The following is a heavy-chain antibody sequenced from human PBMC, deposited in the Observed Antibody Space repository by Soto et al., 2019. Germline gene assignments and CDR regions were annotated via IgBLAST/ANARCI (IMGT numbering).Heavy chain of an antibody. V-gene: IGHV1-24*01. CDR3: ATGVRITIFGVVRRRMFDY. CDR2: FDPEDGET. D-gene: IGHD3-3*01. J-gene: IGHJ4*02. CDR1: GYTLTELS. Sequence: GASVKVSCKVSGYTLTELSMHWVRQAPGKGLEWMGGFDPEDGETIYAQKFQGRVTMTEDTSTDTAYMELSSLRSEDTAVYYCATGVRITIFGVVRRRMFDYWGQGTLVTVSS.